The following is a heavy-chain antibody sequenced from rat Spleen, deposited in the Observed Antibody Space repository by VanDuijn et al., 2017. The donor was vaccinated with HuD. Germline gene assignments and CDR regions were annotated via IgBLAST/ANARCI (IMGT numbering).Heavy chain of an antibody. Sequence: EVQLVESGGGLVQPGRSLKLSCAASGFTFSKYYMAWVRQAPTKGLEWVASISNTGDTFYPDSVKGRFSISRDDAKSTIYLYMNSLRSEDTATYYCSPLPGYNLDYWGQGVMVTASS. CDR3: SPLPGYNLDY. D-gene: IGHD1-4*01. V-gene: IGHV5-27*01. CDR1: GFTFSKYY. J-gene: IGHJ2*01. CDR2: ISNTGDT.